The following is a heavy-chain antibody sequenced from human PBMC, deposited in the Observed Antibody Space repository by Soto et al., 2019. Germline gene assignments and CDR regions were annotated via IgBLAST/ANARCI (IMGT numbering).Heavy chain of an antibody. CDR3: ARWPRQLKYYYYGMDV. CDR1: GGSVSSNSAA. J-gene: IGHJ6*02. CDR2: TYYRSKWYN. D-gene: IGHD6-13*01. V-gene: IGHV6-1*01. Sequence: SQTLSLTCAISGGSVSSNSAAWNWIRQSPSRGLEWLGRTYYRSKWYNDYAVSVKSRITINPDTSKNQFSLQLNSVTPEDTAVYYCARWPRQLKYYYYGMDVWGQGTTVTVSS.